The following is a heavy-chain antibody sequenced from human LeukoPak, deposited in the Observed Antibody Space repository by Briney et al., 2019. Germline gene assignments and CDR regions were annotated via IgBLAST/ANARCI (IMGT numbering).Heavy chain of an antibody. Sequence: GGSLRLSFAACGFTFSSYAMSWVRQAPGKGLEWVAAISGSGGSTYYADSVKGRFTISRDNSKNTLYLQMNSLRAEDTAVYYCAKDAVLRYFDWLPLDYWGQGTLVTVSS. CDR3: AKDAVLRYFDWLPLDY. CDR1: GFTFSSYA. D-gene: IGHD3-9*01. CDR2: ISGSGGST. V-gene: IGHV3-23*01. J-gene: IGHJ4*02.